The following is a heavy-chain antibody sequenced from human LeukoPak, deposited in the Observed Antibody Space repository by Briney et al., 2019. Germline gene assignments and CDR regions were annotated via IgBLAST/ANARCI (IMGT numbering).Heavy chain of an antibody. Sequence: PGGSLRLSCAASGFTFSSYAMSWVRQAPGKGLEWVSAISGSGGSTYYADSVKGRFTISRDNAKNSLYLQMNSLRAEDTAVYYCARAQRQVVPAAIRTAHYYYYYMDVWGKGTTVTVSS. D-gene: IGHD2-2*01. V-gene: IGHV3-23*01. CDR1: GFTFSSYA. CDR3: ARAQRQVVPAAIRTAHYYYYYMDV. CDR2: ISGSGGST. J-gene: IGHJ6*03.